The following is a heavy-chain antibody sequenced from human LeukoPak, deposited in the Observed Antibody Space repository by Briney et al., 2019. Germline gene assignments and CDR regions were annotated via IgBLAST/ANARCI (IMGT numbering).Heavy chain of an antibody. J-gene: IGHJ4*02. CDR3: ARVHTLNDRSGYRPPDY. D-gene: IGHD3-22*01. CDR2: IKQDGSEK. CDR1: GFTFSSYW. Sequence: PGGSLRLSCAASGFTFSSYWMSWVRQAPGKGLEWVANIKQDGSEKYYVDSVKGRFTISRDNAKNPLNLQMNSLRVEDTAIYHCARVHTLNDRSGYRPPDYWGQGTLVTVSS. V-gene: IGHV3-7*01.